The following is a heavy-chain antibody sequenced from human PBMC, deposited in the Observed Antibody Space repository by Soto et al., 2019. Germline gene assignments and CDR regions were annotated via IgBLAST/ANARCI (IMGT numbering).Heavy chain of an antibody. CDR2: IIPIFGTA. CDR1: GGTFSSYA. CDR3: ARDYYDSSGYYLAAFDP. V-gene: IGHV1-69*13. Sequence: SVKVSCKASGGTFSSYAISWVRQAPGQGLEWMGGIIPIFGTANYAQKFQGRVTITADESTSTAYMELSSLRSEDTAVYYCARDYYDSSGYYLAAFDPWGQGTLVTVSS. J-gene: IGHJ5*02. D-gene: IGHD3-22*01.